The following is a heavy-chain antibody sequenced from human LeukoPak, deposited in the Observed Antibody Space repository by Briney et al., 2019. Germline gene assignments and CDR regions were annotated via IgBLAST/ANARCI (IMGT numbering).Heavy chain of an antibody. V-gene: IGHV1-46*01. CDR1: GYTFTSYY. CDR3: ARGYCSGGSCYSGGPSFDY. CDR2: INPSGGST. J-gene: IGHJ4*02. Sequence: ASVKASCKASGYTFTSYYMHWVRQAPGQGLEWMGIINPSGGSTSYAQKFQGRVTMTRDTSTSTVYMELSSLRSEDTAVYYCARGYCSGGSCYSGGPSFDYWGQGTLVTVSS. D-gene: IGHD2-15*01.